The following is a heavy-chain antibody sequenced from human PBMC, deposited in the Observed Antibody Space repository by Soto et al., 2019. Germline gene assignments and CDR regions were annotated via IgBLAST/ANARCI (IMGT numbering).Heavy chain of an antibody. CDR1: GYTFTSYG. CDR2: ISAYNGNT. J-gene: IGHJ4*02. CDR3: ARMYYDYVWGSYRSYYFDY. Sequence: GASVKVSCKASGYTFTSYGISWVRQAPGQGLEWMGWISAYNGNTNYAQKLQGRVTMTTDTSTSTAYMELRSLRSDDTAVHYCARMYYDYVWGSYRSYYFDYWGQGTLVTVSS. D-gene: IGHD3-16*02. V-gene: IGHV1-18*04.